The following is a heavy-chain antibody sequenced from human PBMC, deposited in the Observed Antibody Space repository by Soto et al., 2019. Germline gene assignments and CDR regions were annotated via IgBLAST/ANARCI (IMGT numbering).Heavy chain of an antibody. Sequence: EGSLRLSCAASGFTFSSYAMSWVRQAPGKGLEWVSAISGSGGSTYYADSVKGRFTISRDNSKNTLYLQMNSLRAEDTAVYYCAKDTIGVVVVAATLDYWGQGTLVTVSS. J-gene: IGHJ4*02. CDR1: GFTFSSYA. D-gene: IGHD2-15*01. CDR3: AKDTIGVVVVAATLDY. V-gene: IGHV3-23*01. CDR2: ISGSGGST.